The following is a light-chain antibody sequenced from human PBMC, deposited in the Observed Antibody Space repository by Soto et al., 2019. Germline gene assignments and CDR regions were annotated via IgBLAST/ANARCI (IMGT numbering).Light chain of an antibody. CDR1: QSVSTY. CDR2: DAS. J-gene: IGKJ5*01. V-gene: IGKV3-11*01. CDR3: QQRSNRPST. Sequence: IVLTPSHVPLSLSPGERATLSCMASQSVSTYLAWYQVKPGQAPRLLIYDASRRASGVPARFSGCGSGTDFTLTISSLEPEDFAVYYCQQRSNRPSTFGQGTQLE.